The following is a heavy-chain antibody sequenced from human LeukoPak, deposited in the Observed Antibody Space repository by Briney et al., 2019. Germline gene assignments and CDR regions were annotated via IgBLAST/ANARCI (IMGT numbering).Heavy chain of an antibody. CDR3: ASGGDRKAAGNNWFDP. D-gene: IGHD6-13*01. J-gene: IGHJ5*02. Sequence: SETLSLTCTVSGGSISRYYWSWIRQPAGKGLEWIGRIHISGSTNYNPSLKSRVTMSLDTSKNQFSLKLGSVTAADTAVYYCASGGDRKAAGNNWFDPWGQGTLVTVSS. CDR2: IHISGST. CDR1: GGSISRYY. V-gene: IGHV4-4*07.